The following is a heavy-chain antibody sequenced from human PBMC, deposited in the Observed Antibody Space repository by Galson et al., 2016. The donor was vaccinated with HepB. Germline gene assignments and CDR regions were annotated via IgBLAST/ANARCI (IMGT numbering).Heavy chain of an antibody. J-gene: IGHJ4*02. V-gene: IGHV3-7*03. CDR3: ARDFDY. Sequence: SLRLSCAASGFTFTHYWMTWVRQAPGRGLEWVASITQDGSGNHYVDSVKGRFTISRDNAKNALYLQMNSLRNEDTAVYHCARDFDYWGQGSLVTASP. CDR2: ITQDGSGN. CDR1: GFTFTHYW.